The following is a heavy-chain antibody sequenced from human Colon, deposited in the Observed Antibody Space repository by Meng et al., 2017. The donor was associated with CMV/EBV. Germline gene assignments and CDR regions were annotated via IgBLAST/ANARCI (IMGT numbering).Heavy chain of an antibody. Sequence: GGSLRLSCAASGFSFSTSEMNWVRQAPGKGLEWVSYIRRGGHTINYADSVKGRFTISRDNAKNSLYLQMNSLRAEDTAVYYCARGLGYSRSTIYYDYTMDVWGQGTTVTVSS. CDR3: ARGLGYSRSTIYYDYTMDV. CDR2: IRRGGHTI. J-gene: IGHJ6*02. CDR1: GFSFSTSE. V-gene: IGHV3-48*03. D-gene: IGHD6-13*01.